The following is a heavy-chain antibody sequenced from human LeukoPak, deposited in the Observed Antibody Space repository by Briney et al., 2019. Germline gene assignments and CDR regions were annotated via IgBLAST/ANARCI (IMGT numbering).Heavy chain of an antibody. Sequence: GGSLRLSCAASGFTFSSYAMSWVRQAPGKGLEWVSAISGSGGSTYYADSGKGRFTISRDNSKNTPYLQMNSLRAEDTAVYYCAKDSNYYDSSGYYYWGQGTLVTVSS. CDR1: GFTFSSYA. J-gene: IGHJ4*02. CDR3: AKDSNYYDSSGYYY. D-gene: IGHD3-22*01. V-gene: IGHV3-23*01. CDR2: ISGSGGST.